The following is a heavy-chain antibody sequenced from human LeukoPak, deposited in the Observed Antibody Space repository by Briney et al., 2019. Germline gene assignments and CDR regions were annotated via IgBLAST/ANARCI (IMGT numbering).Heavy chain of an antibody. D-gene: IGHD6-19*01. J-gene: IGHJ6*03. CDR2: INHSGST. Sequence: PSETLSLTCAVYGGSFSGYYWSWIRQPLGKGLEWIGEINHSGSTNYNPSLKSRVTISVDTSKNQFSLKLSSVTAADTAVYYCARGGASQGGVAGTKEDYYYYYMDVWGKGTTVTVSS. CDR3: ARGGASQGGVAGTKEDYYYYYMDV. CDR1: GGSFSGYY. V-gene: IGHV4-34*01.